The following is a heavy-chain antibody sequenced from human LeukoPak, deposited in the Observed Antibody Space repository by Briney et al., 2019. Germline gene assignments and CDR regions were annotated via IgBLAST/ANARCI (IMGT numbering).Heavy chain of an antibody. D-gene: IGHD6-19*01. CDR3: ATDPTVAGTSEYFQH. CDR1: GFTFSSYA. CDR2: ISRRGAST. J-gene: IGHJ1*01. Sequence: CGSLRLSCGASGFTFSSYAMSWVRQAPGKGLEWVSVISRRGASTHFADSVKGRYTISRDHSKNPLLLEMNSLRAEDTAVYYCATDPTVAGTSEYFQHWGQGTLVT. V-gene: IGHV3-23*01.